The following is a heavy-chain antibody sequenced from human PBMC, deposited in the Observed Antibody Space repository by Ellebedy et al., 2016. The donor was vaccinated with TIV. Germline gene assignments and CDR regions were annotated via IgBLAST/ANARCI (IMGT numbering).Heavy chain of an antibody. Sequence: SETLSLXCTVSGYSISSGYYWGWIRQPPGKGLEWIGSIYHSGSTYYNPSLKSRVTISVDTSKNQFSLKLSSVTAADTAVYYCARVHPVTGHFDYWGQGTLVTVSS. CDR3: ARVHPVTGHFDY. J-gene: IGHJ4*02. CDR1: GYSISSGYY. CDR2: IYHSGST. V-gene: IGHV4-38-2*02.